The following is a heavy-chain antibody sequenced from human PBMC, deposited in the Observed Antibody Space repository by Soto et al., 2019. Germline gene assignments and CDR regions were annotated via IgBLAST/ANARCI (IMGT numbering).Heavy chain of an antibody. D-gene: IGHD3-9*01. J-gene: IGHJ4*02. CDR2: ISFDGGSK. CDR3: LSAHVWRRGTGTGGFDY. CDR1: GFSFSTHA. V-gene: IGHV3-30*03. Sequence: QVQLVESGGGVVHPGRSLRLSCAAAGFSFSTHAMYWVRQAPGKGLEWVAVISFDGGSKYYADAVKGRFTISRDNSKNTMSLQTNGLSPEYKAVYVCLSAHVWRRGTGTGGFDYWGQGTMVTVSS.